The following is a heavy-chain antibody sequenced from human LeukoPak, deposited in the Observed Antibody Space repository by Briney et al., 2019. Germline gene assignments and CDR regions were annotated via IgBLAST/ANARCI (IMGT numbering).Heavy chain of an antibody. D-gene: IGHD4-11*01. V-gene: IGHV4-38-2*02. CDR2: ISQSGNT. J-gene: IGHJ4*02. Sequence: SETLSLTCSVSGYSISSGYEWGWIRPPPGKRLEWIGSISQSGNTYDNLSLKSRVTMSVDTARNQFSLKLTSVTAADTAVYHCVRSEIDDYSRYWGRGMLVIVSS. CDR3: VRSEIDDYSRY. CDR1: GYSISSGYE.